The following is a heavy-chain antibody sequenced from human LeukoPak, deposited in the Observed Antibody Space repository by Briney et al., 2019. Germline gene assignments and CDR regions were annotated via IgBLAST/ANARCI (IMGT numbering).Heavy chain of an antibody. CDR1: GFSLSTPGVG. D-gene: IGHD4-17*01. CDR3: ARRGHGDYLLRPYYFDF. J-gene: IGHJ4*02. V-gene: IGHV2-5*02. CDR2: IYWENDK. Sequence: ESGPTLVKPTQTLTLTCTFSGFSLSTPGVGVGWIRQPPGKALEWLANIYWENDKRYSPSLKRRLTITKDTSKNQVVLTMTNMDPVDTATYYCARRGHGDYLLRPYYFDFWGQGILVTVSS.